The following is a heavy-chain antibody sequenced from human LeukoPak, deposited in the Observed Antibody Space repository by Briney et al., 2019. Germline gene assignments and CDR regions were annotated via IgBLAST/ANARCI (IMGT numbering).Heavy chain of an antibody. CDR1: GFTFSSNA. CDR3: AKRVGYCSEGTCYFDY. Sequence: GGSLRLSCAASGFTFSSNAMSWVRQAPGKGLEWVSAISASGGTTYYTDSVKGRFTISRDNSKNTLCLQMNSLRAEDTAVYYCAKRVGYCSEGTCYFDYWGQGTLVTVSS. D-gene: IGHD2-15*01. CDR2: ISASGGTT. V-gene: IGHV3-23*01. J-gene: IGHJ4*02.